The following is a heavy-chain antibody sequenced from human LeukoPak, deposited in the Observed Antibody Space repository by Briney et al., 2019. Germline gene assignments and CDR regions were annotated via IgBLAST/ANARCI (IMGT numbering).Heavy chain of an antibody. CDR1: GFTFSSSS. CDR3: ARDSSGWHYFDY. V-gene: IGHV3-21*01. Sequence: GGSLRLSCVDSGFTFSSSSMSWVRQAPGKGLEWVSSISSSSDYIYYADSVRGRFTISRDNANTSVYLQMTSLRAEDTAVYYCARDSSGWHYFDYWGQGTLVTVSS. D-gene: IGHD6-19*01. CDR2: ISSSSDYI. J-gene: IGHJ4*02.